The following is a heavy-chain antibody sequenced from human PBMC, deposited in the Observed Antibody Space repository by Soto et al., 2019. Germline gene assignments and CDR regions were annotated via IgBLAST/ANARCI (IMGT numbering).Heavy chain of an antibody. CDR1: GYTFTSYD. CDR2: ISAYNGNT. V-gene: IGHV1-18*01. CDR3: ARYSSWSYYYGMDV. J-gene: IGHJ6*02. D-gene: IGHD6-13*01. Sequence: QVQLVQSGAEVKKPGASVKVSCKASGYTFTSYDISWVRQAPGQGLEWMGWISAYNGNTNYAQKLQVRVTMTTDTSTSTAYMELRNLRSDDTAVYYCARYSSWSYYYGMDVWGQGTTVTVSS.